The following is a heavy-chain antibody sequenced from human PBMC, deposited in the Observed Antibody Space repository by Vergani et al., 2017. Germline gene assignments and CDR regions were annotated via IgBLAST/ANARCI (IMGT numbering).Heavy chain of an antibody. CDR2: IYYSGTT. CDR1: GGSISSSSLY. Sequence: QLQLQESGPGLVEPSETLSLTCTVSGGSISSSSLYWGWIRQPPGKGLEWIGTIYYSGTTYYNTSLKSRVTISVYTSKNQFSLKLTSVTAEDTAVYYCARQNTVTSVGYWGQGTLVTVSS. CDR3: ARQNTVTSVGY. J-gene: IGHJ4*02. V-gene: IGHV4-39*01. D-gene: IGHD4-17*01.